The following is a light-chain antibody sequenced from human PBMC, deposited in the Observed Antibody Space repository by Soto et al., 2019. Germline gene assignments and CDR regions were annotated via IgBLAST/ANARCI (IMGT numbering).Light chain of an antibody. CDR3: NSYASVNSPVL. CDR2: GVS. CDR1: SSDVGGYNY. J-gene: IGLJ2*01. V-gene: IGLV2-14*03. Sequence: QSALTQPASLSASPGQSITISCTGTSSDVGGYNYVSWYQQHPGKAPRLMIYGVSNRPFGVSSRFSGSKSGNTASLTISGLQSEDEADYYCNSYASVNSPVLFGGGTKVTVL.